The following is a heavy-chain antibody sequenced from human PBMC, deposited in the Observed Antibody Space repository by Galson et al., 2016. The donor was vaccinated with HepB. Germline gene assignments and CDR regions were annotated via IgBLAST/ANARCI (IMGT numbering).Heavy chain of an antibody. Sequence: SVKVSCKASDYTFTSYGISWVRQAPGQGLEWMGWISAYNGNTNYAQKFQGRVTMTTDTSTSTAYMELRSLTSDDTGVYFCARDGRSGWHGDLDYWGQGTLVTVSS. CDR3: ARDGRSGWHGDLDY. D-gene: IGHD6-19*01. CDR1: DYTFTSYG. V-gene: IGHV1-18*01. J-gene: IGHJ4*02. CDR2: ISAYNGNT.